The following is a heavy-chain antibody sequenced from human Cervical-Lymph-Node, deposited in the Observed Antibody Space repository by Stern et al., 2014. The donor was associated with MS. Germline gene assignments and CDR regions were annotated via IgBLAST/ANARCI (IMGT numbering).Heavy chain of an antibody. Sequence: VQLEESGAEVKKPGKSLKISCKASGYTFNDYWIIWVRQQPGRGLEWMGIIFPHDLDIRYNPSFQGQVTISADRSITTAYLQWPSLKASDSAIYYCARLDDFWSGHSRGLIDYWGQGTLVTVSS. J-gene: IGHJ4*02. CDR2: IFPHDLDI. CDR3: ARLDDFWSGHSRGLIDY. D-gene: IGHD3-3*01. CDR1: GYTFNDYW. V-gene: IGHV5-51*03.